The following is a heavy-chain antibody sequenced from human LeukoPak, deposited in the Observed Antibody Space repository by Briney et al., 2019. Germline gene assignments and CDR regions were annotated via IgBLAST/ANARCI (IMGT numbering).Heavy chain of an antibody. V-gene: IGHV1-8*03. CDR3: ARGMGSGTYRRFDF. J-gene: IGHJ4*02. Sequence: ASVKVSCKASGYTFTSYDINWVRQATGQGLEWMGWMNPNSGNTGYAQKFQGRVTITRNTSISTAYMELSSLRSEDTAVYYCARGMGSGTYRRFDFWGQGTLVTVSS. CDR1: GYTFTSYD. CDR2: MNPNSGNT. D-gene: IGHD3-10*01.